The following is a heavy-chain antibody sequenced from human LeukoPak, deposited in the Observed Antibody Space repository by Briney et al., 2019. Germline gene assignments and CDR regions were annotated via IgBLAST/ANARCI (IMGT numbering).Heavy chain of an antibody. Sequence: GASVKVSCKASGYTFSGHYMHWVRQAPGQGLEWMGWINPDSGGTNYAQKFQGRVTMTRDTSITTAYMELSRLRSDDTAVYYCARDNSVGETAWWFDPWGQGTLVTVSS. CDR1: GYTFSGHY. V-gene: IGHV1-2*02. CDR2: INPDSGGT. D-gene: IGHD1-26*01. J-gene: IGHJ5*02. CDR3: ARDNSVGETAWWFDP.